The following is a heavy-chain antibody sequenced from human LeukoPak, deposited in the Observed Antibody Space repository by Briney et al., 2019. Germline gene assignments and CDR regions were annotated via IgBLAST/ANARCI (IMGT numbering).Heavy chain of an antibody. D-gene: IGHD3-3*01. J-gene: IGHJ6*02. CDR2: INHSGST. CDR1: GGSFSGYY. CDR3: ASGGYDFWSGEFGMDV. Sequence: SETLSLTCAVYGGSFSGYYWSWIRQPPGKGLEWIGEINHSGSTNYNPSLKSRVTISVDTSKNQFSLKLSSVTAADTAVYYCASGGYDFWSGEFGMDVWGQGTTVTVSS. V-gene: IGHV4-34*01.